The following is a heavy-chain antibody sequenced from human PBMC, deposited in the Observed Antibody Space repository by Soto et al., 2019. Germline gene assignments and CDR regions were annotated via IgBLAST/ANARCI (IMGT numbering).Heavy chain of an antibody. CDR1: GGSFSGYY. J-gene: IGHJ6*02. V-gene: IGHV4-34*01. CDR2: INHSGST. Sequence: SETLSLTCAVYGGSFSGYYWSWIRQPPGKGLEWIGEINHSGSTNYNPSLKSRVTISVDTSKNQFSLKLSSVTAADTAVYYCALCSDYYYYGMDVWGQGTTVTVSS. CDR3: ALCSDYYYYGMDV. D-gene: IGHD3-16*01.